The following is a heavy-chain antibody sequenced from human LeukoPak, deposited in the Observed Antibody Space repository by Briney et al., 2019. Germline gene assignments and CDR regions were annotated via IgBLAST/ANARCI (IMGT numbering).Heavy chain of an antibody. CDR2: IYYSGST. D-gene: IGHD3-9*01. Sequence: SQTLSLTCTVSGGSISSGDYYWSWIRQPPGKGLEWIGYIYYSGSTYYNPSLKSRVTISVDTSKNQFSLKLSSVTAADTAVYYCARGAILRYFDWLSFYGMDVLGQGTTVTVSS. CDR3: ARGAILRYFDWLSFYGMDV. V-gene: IGHV4-30-4*01. CDR1: GGSISSGDYY. J-gene: IGHJ6*02.